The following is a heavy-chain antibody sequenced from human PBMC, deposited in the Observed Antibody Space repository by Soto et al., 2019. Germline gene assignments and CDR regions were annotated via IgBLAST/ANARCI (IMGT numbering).Heavy chain of an antibody. Sequence: EVQLVESGGGLVQPGGSLRLSCAASGFTFSSYWMSWVLQAPGKGLEWVANIKQDGSEKYYVDSVKGRFTISRDNAKNSLYLQMNSLRAEDTAVYYCARGRGCSTGCHNFDYWGQGTLVTVSS. D-gene: IGHD2-2*01. CDR1: GFTFSSYW. J-gene: IGHJ4*02. CDR3: ARGRGCSTGCHNFDY. V-gene: IGHV3-7*01. CDR2: IKQDGSEK.